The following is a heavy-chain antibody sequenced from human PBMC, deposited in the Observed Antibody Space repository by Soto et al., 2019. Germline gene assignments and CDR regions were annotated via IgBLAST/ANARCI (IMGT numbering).Heavy chain of an antibody. Sequence: QVQLVQSGAEVKEPGASVKVSCKTSGYSFTAYAMHWARQAPGQRPEWMGWINVDNGNTKYSQKLQGRITFTRDKSASTVYMGLTSLRFEDRAVYYCARVGFCNRTTCTDAFDIWGQGTMVTVSS. D-gene: IGHD2-2*01. CDR1: GYSFTAYA. J-gene: IGHJ3*02. CDR2: INVDNGNT. V-gene: IGHV1-3*01. CDR3: ARVGFCNRTTCTDAFDI.